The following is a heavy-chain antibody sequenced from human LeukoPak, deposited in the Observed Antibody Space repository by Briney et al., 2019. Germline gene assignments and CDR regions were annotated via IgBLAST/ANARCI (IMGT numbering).Heavy chain of an antibody. CDR1: GASISSYY. CDR2: IYYSRST. V-gene: IGHV4-59*01. CDR3: ARGSPPNWFDP. Sequence: SETLSLTCTVSGASISSYYWSWIRQPPGKGLEWIGYIYYSRSTNYNPSLKSRVTISVDTSKNQFSLKLSSVTAADTAVYYCARGSPPNWFDPWGQGTLVTVSS. J-gene: IGHJ5*02.